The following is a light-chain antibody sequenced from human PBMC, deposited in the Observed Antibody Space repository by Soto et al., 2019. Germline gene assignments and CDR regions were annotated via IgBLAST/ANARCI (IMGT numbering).Light chain of an antibody. CDR3: QQYYSTPTRWT. CDR1: QSVLYSSNNKNY. V-gene: IGKV4-1*01. CDR2: WAS. J-gene: IGKJ1*01. Sequence: DIVMTQSPDSLAVSLGERATINCKSSQSVLYSSNNKNYLAWYQQKPGQPPKLLIYWASTRESGVPDRFSGSGSGTDFTLTITSPQAEDVAVYYYQQYYSTPTRWTFGQGTKVEIK.